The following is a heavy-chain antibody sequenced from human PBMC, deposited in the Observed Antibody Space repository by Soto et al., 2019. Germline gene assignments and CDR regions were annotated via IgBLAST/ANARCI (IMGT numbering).Heavy chain of an antibody. D-gene: IGHD6-19*01. CDR1: GGSISSGDYY. CDR2: IYYSGST. Sequence: PSETLSLTCTVSGGSISSGDYYWSWIRQPPGKGLEWIGYIYYSGSTYYNPSLKSRVTISVDTSKNQFSLKLSSVTAADTAVYYCARQVSGSSGWPHLFDYWGQGTLVTVSS. J-gene: IGHJ4*02. CDR3: ARQVSGSSGWPHLFDY. V-gene: IGHV4-30-4*01.